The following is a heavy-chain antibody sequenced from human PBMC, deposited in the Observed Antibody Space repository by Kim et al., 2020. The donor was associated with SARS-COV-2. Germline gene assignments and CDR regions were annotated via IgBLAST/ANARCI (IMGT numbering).Heavy chain of an antibody. V-gene: IGHV3-33*05. CDR1: GFTFSSYG. D-gene: IGHD3-3*01. CDR2: ISYDGSNK. Sequence: GGSLRLSCAASGFTFSSYGMHWVRQAPGKGLEWVAVISYDGSNKYYADSVKGRFTISRDNSKNTLYLQMNSLRAEDTAVYYFSREGPGGYYLTDAFYIW. J-gene: IGHJ3*02. CDR3: SREGPGGYYLTDAFYI.